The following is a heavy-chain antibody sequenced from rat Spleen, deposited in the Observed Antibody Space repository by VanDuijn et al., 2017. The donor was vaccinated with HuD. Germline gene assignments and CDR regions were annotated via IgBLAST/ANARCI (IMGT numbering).Heavy chain of an antibody. J-gene: IGHJ2*01. CDR2: ISYSGST. D-gene: IGHD1-6*01. CDR1: GYSIASSY. V-gene: IGHV3-1*01. Sequence: EVQLQESGPGLVKPSQSLSLTCSVTGYSIASSYRWNWIRKFPGNKMEWMGYISYSGSTTYNPSLKSRISITRDTSKNQFFLQLNSVTTEDTATYFCTRDRILRSTGFDYWGQGVMVTVSS. CDR3: TRDRILRSTGFDY.